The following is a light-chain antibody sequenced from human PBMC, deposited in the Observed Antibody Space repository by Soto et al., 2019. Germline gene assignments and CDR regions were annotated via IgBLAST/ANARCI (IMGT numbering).Light chain of an antibody. V-gene: IGKV1-5*03. Sequence: IQMTQSPSALSASVGDRVSITCRASQSISSWLAWYQQKPGKAPTLLIYKASSLESGVPSRFSGSGSGTDCTLTISSLQPEDFATYYCQHYNSYPEAFCQGTKVDI. CDR2: KAS. J-gene: IGKJ1*01. CDR1: QSISSW. CDR3: QHYNSYPEA.